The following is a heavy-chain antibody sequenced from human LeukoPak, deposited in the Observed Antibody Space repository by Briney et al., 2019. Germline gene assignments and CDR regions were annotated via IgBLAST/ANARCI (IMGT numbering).Heavy chain of an antibody. Sequence: ASVKVSCKASGGTFSSYAISWVRQAPGQGLEWMGRINPNSGGTNYAQKFQGRVTMTRDTSISTVYMELSRLRSDDTAVYYCARVGYYESSGYYEYWGQGTLVTVSS. J-gene: IGHJ4*02. V-gene: IGHV1-2*06. D-gene: IGHD3-22*01. CDR3: ARVGYYESSGYYEY. CDR2: INPNSGGT. CDR1: GGTFSSYA.